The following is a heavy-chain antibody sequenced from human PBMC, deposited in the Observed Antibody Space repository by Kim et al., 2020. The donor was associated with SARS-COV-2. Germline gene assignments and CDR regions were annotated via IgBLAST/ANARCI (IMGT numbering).Heavy chain of an antibody. V-gene: IGHV5-51*01. CDR3: ASGWDSGSYHGSYWYFDL. CDR2: IYPGDSDT. Sequence: GESLKISCKGSGYSFTSYWIGWVRQMPGKGLEWMGIIYPGDSDTRYSPSFQGQVTISADKSISTAYLQWSSLKASDTAMYYCASGWDSGSYHGSYWYFDLWGRGTLVTVSS. CDR1: GYSFTSYW. D-gene: IGHD1-26*01. J-gene: IGHJ2*01.